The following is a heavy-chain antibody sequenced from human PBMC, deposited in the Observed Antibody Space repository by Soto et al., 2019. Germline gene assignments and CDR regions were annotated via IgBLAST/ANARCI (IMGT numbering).Heavy chain of an antibody. CDR2: ISYAGSNK. CDR3: AKAHLVRSGSCPCDY. Sequence: GGSLRLFCAASGFTFSSYGMHWVSQAPGKGLEWVAVISYAGSNKYYADSVKGRFTISRDNSKNTLYLQMNSLRAEDTAVYYCAKAHLVRSGSCPCDYWGQGTRFTVSS. J-gene: IGHJ4*02. D-gene: IGHD1-26*01. CDR1: GFTFSSYG. V-gene: IGHV3-30*18.